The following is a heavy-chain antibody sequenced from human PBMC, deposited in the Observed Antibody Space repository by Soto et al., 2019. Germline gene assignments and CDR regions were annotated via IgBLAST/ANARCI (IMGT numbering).Heavy chain of an antibody. CDR3: ARGRYGDY. Sequence: QVHLVQSGAEVNKPGASVKVSCKGSGYAFTTYGITWVRQAPGQGLEWMGWISAHSGNTNYAQKLQGRVTVTRDTSTSTAYMELRSLRSDDTAVYYCARGRYGDYWGQGALVTVSS. D-gene: IGHD1-1*01. V-gene: IGHV1-18*01. CDR2: ISAHSGNT. CDR1: GYAFTTYG. J-gene: IGHJ4*02.